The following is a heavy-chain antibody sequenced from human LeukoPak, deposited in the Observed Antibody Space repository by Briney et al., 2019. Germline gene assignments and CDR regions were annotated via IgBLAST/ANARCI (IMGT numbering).Heavy chain of an antibody. V-gene: IGHV4-39*01. Sequence: SETLSLTCTVSGGSISSSPYYWGWTRQPPGKGLEWIGSIYYSGSTYYNPSLKSRVTISVDTSKNHFSLKLSSVTAADTAVYFCARHVSPTYYFDYWGQGTLVTVSS. CDR2: IYYSGST. D-gene: IGHD5/OR15-5a*01. CDR3: ARHVSPTYYFDY. J-gene: IGHJ4*02. CDR1: GGSISSSPYY.